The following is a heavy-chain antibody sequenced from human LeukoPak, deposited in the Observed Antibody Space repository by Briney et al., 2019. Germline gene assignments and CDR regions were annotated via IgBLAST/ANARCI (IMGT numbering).Heavy chain of an antibody. Sequence: SVKVSCNASGYTFTSYGISWVRQAPGQGLEWMGGIIPIFGTPNYAQKFQGRVTITADESTSTAYMELSSLRSEDTAVYYCARGPGLATIWSRYYMDVWGKGTTVTISS. CDR3: ARGPGLATIWSRYYMDV. CDR1: GYTFTSYG. D-gene: IGHD5-12*01. CDR2: IIPIFGTP. J-gene: IGHJ6*03. V-gene: IGHV1-69*13.